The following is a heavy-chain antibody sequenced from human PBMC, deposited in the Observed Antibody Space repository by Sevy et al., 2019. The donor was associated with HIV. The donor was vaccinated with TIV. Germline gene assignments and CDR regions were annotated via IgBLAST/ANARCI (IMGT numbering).Heavy chain of an antibody. V-gene: IGHV3-15*01. CDR3: TTYYDILTGYIFDY. CDR1: GFTFSNAW. Sequence: GGSLRLSCAASGFTFSNAWMSWVRHAPGKGLEWVGRIKSKTDGGTTDYAAPVKGRFTISRDDSKNTLYLQMNSLKTEDTAVYYCTTYYDILTGYIFDYWGQGTLVTVSS. CDR2: IKSKTDGGTT. D-gene: IGHD3-9*01. J-gene: IGHJ4*02.